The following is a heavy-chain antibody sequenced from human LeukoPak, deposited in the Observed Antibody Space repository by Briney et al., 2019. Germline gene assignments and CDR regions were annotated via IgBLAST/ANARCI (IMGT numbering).Heavy chain of an antibody. CDR2: ISYDGSNK. D-gene: IGHD2-2*01. CDR3: ARERIVVVPGKGYYGMDV. Sequence: GGSLRLSCVASGFTFSSYGIHWVRQAPGKGLEWVAVISYDGSNKYYADSVKGRFTISRDNSKNTLYLQMNSLRAEDTAVYYCARERIVVVPGKGYYGMDVWGQGTTVTVSS. CDR1: GFTFSSYG. J-gene: IGHJ6*02. V-gene: IGHV3-30*03.